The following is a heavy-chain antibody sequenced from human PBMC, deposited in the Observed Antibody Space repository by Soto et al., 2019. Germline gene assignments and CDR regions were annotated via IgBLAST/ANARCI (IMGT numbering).Heavy chain of an antibody. V-gene: IGHV3-21*01. CDR2: ISSSSSYI. J-gene: IGHJ3*01. Sequence: EVQLVESGGGLVKPGGSLRLSCAASGFTFSSYSMNWVRQAPGKGLEWVSSISSSSSYIYYADSVKGRFTISRDNSKNSLYLQRNSLGDEVTDVYYCARGADGYTPGSFDYWGQGTMVTVSS. D-gene: IGHD5-18*01. CDR1: GFTFSSYS. CDR3: ARGADGYTPGSFDY.